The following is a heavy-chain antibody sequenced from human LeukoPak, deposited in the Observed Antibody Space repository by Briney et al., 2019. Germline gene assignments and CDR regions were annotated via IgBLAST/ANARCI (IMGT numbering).Heavy chain of an antibody. CDR2: IYHSGST. CDR3: ARGRVTSDAFDI. D-gene: IGHD4-23*01. V-gene: IGHV4-59*12. CDR1: DDSISNYY. J-gene: IGHJ3*02. Sequence: SETLSLTCTVSDDSISNYYWSWIRQPPGKGLEWIGYIYHSGSTYYNPSLKSRVTISVDRSKNQFSLKLSSVTAADTAVYYCARGRVTSDAFDIWGQGTMVTVSS.